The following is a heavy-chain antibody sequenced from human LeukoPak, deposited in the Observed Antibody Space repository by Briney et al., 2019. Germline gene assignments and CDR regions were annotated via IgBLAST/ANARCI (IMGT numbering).Heavy chain of an antibody. Sequence: PSETLSLTCTVSGGPISSSSYYWGWIRQPPGKGLEWIGSIYYSGSTYYNPSLKSRVTISVDTSKNQFSLKLSSVTAADTAVYYCARVLSIVGATYDYWGQGTLVTVSS. D-gene: IGHD1-26*01. CDR2: IYYSGST. CDR3: ARVLSIVGATYDY. V-gene: IGHV4-39*07. J-gene: IGHJ4*02. CDR1: GGPISSSSYY.